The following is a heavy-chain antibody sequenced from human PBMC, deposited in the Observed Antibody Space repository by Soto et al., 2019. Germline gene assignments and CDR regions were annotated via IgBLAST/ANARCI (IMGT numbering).Heavy chain of an antibody. V-gene: IGHV3-64*01. CDR3: VRRVSGNYDY. D-gene: IGHD1-7*01. J-gene: IGHJ4*02. CDR2: IRSNGGTT. Sequence: EVQLAESGGGMVQPGGSLRLSCVASGFTFSSYDMHWVRQAPGKGLEYVSFIRSNGGTTYYGNSVKGRFTISRDNSKNTLYLQMGSLRAEDMAVYYCVRRVSGNYDYWGQGTLVTVSS. CDR1: GFTFSSYD.